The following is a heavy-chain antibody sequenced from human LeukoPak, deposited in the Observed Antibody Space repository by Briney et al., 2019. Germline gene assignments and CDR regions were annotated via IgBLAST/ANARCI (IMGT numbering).Heavy chain of an antibody. Sequence: ASVKVSCKASGYTFTGYYMHWVRQAPGQGLEWMGWINPNSGGTNYAQKFQGRVTVTRDTSISTAYMELSRLRSDDTAVYYCAREVTYYYDSSGYHYDAFDIWSQGTMVTVSS. CDR2: INPNSGGT. V-gene: IGHV1-2*02. CDR1: GYTFTGYY. CDR3: AREVTYYYDSSGYHYDAFDI. J-gene: IGHJ3*02. D-gene: IGHD3-22*01.